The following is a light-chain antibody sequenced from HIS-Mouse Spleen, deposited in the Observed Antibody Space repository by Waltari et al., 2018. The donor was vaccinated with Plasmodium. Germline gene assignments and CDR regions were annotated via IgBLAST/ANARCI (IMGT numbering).Light chain of an antibody. CDR2: DGS. J-gene: IGLJ2*01. CDR3: QVWDSSSDHPV. Sequence: SYVLTQPPSVSVAPGQTARITCGGNNIGSKSVHWYQQKPGQAPVLVVYDGSDRPAGIPGRFSGSNSGNTATLTISRVEAGDEADYYCQVWDSSSDHPVFGGGTKLTVL. V-gene: IGLV3-21*02. CDR1: NIGSKS.